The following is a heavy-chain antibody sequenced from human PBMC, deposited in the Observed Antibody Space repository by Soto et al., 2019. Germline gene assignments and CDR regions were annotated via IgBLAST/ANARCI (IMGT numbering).Heavy chain of an antibody. CDR3: ARRSGSYYYGVDV. D-gene: IGHD1-26*01. CDR2: IYPGDSDT. Sequence: GESLKISCKGSGYSFISYWIGWVRQMPGKGLEWMGIIYPGDSDTRYSPSFQGQVTISSEKSFNTAYQQWSSLKASDPAIYYCARRSGSYYYGVDVWGQGTTVTVSS. J-gene: IGHJ6*02. CDR1: GYSFISYW. V-gene: IGHV5-51*01.